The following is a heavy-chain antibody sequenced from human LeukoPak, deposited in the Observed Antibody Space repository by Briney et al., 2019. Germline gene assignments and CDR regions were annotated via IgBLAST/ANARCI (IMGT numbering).Heavy chain of an antibody. V-gene: IGHV4-34*01. CDR3: GTNCSSSKCYGVSLCF. J-gene: IGHJ6*01. CDR2: INHSGST. D-gene: IGHD2-2*01. Sequence: PSETLSLTCAVSGGSFSGYCWSWIRQPPGKGLEWVGEINHSGSTNYNPSPKSGRTISVDTYTNQFSQLLSTGPAADTTVLYCGTNCSSSKCYGVSLCFLGPGTPVT. CDR1: GGSFSGYC.